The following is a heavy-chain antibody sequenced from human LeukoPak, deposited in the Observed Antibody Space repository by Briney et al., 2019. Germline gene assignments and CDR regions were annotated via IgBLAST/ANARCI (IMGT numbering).Heavy chain of an antibody. CDR2: IYYSGST. CDR1: GGSISSYY. V-gene: IGHV4-59*12. J-gene: IGHJ4*02. Sequence: PSETLSLTCTVSGGSISSYYWSWIRQPPGKGLEWIGSIYYSGSTYYNPSLKSRVTISVDTSKNQFSLKLSSVTAADTAVYYCARFSPGGNPYFDYWGQGTLVTVSS. CDR3: ARFSPGGNPYFDY. D-gene: IGHD4-23*01.